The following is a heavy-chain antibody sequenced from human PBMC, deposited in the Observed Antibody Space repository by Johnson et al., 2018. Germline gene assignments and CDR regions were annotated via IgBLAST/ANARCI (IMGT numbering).Heavy chain of an antibody. J-gene: IGHJ6*02. V-gene: IGHV3-72*01. CDR2: TRNKANSYTT. Sequence: EVQLVESGGGLVQPGGSLRLSCAASGFTFSSYAMSWVRQAPGKGLEWVGRTRNKANSYTTEYAASVKGRFTIPRDDSKNSLYLQMKSLKTEDTAVYYCAITVVRDYGMDVWGQGTTVTVSS. D-gene: IGHD4-23*01. CDR3: AITVVRDYGMDV. CDR1: GFTFSSYA.